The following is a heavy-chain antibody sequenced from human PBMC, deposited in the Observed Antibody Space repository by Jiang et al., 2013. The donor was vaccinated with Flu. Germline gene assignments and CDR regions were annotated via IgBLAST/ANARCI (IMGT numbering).Heavy chain of an antibody. CDR1: GGSISSSSYY. Sequence: GSGLVKPSETLSLTCTVSGGSISSSSYYWGWIRQPPGKGLEWIGSIYYSGSTYYNPSLKSRVTISVDTSKNQFSLKLSSVTAADTAVYYCATTGYSSGWYLLQPVWGQGTLVTVSS. CDR2: IYYSGST. J-gene: IGHJ4*02. V-gene: IGHV4-39*01. D-gene: IGHD6-19*01. CDR3: ATTGYSSGWYLLQPV.